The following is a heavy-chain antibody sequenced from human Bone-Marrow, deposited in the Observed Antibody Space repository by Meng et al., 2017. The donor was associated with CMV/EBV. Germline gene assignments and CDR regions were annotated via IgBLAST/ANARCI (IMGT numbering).Heavy chain of an antibody. J-gene: IGHJ4*02. CDR2: IKWDGSEK. Sequence: SGFTFSSSWMHWVCQAPEKGLEWVADIKWDGSEKYYVDSVKGRLTISRDNAKNSLYLQVNSLRAEDMTVYYCVRGDSGNSRGGFDYWGQGTLVTVSS. CDR3: VRGDSGNSRGGFDY. CDR1: GFTFSSSW. V-gene: IGHV3-52*01. D-gene: IGHD4-23*01.